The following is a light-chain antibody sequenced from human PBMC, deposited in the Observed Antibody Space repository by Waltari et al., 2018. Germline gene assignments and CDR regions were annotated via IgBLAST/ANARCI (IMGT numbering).Light chain of an antibody. V-gene: IGLV2-14*03. CDR1: SSDVGAYTL. Sequence: QSALTQPASVSGFPGQSITISCTGASSDVGAYTLVSWYQQHPGKAPKLMIYGVANRPSGVSNRFSGSKSGNTASLTISGLQAEDEADYYCTSYTSSSTWVFGGGTKLTVL. CDR3: TSYTSSSTWV. J-gene: IGLJ3*02. CDR2: GVA.